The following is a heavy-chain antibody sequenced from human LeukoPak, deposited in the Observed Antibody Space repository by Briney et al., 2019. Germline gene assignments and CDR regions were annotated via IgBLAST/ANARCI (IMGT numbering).Heavy chain of an antibody. CDR1: GFTFSSYA. V-gene: IGHV3-23*01. CDR3: AKELNCEGIDY. D-gene: IGHD1-20*01. J-gene: IGHJ4*02. Sequence: GGPLRLSCAASGFTFSSYAMSWVAQCPGKGLEGVSAISGSGDSTYYADSVKGRFTISRDNSKNTLYLQMNSLRAADTAVYYCAKELNCEGIDYWGQGSLVTVSS. CDR2: ISGSGDST.